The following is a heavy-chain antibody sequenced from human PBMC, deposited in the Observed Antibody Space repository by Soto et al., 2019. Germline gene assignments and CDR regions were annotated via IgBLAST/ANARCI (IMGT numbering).Heavy chain of an antibody. D-gene: IGHD2-21*01. J-gene: IGHJ6*02. CDR1: GFTFSSYA. V-gene: IGHV3-23*01. CDR3: AKGGCYSPAACGMDV. Sequence: EVQLLESGGGLVQPGGSLRLSCAASGFTFSSYAMSWVRQAPGKGLEWVSAISGSGGSTYYADSVKGRFTISRDNSKNTLYLQMNSLRAEDTAVYYRAKGGCYSPAACGMDVWGQGTTVTVSS. CDR2: ISGSGGST.